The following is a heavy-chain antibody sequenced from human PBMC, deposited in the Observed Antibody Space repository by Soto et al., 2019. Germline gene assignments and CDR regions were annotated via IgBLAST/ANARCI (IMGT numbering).Heavy chain of an antibody. CDR2: ISGSGGST. D-gene: IGHD2-15*01. CDR1: GFTFSSYA. V-gene: IGHV3-23*01. CDR3: AKARGFPVVTYFDY. Sequence: QSGGSLRLSCAASGFTFSSYAMSWVRQAPGKGLEWVSAISGSGGSTYPADSVKGRFTISRDNSKNTLYLQMNSLRAEDTAVYYCAKARGFPVVTYFDYWGQGTLVTVSS. J-gene: IGHJ4*02.